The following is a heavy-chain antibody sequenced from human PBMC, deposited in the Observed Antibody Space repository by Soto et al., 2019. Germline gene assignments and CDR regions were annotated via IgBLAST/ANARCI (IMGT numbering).Heavy chain of an antibody. Sequence: GASVKVSCKASGYTFTSYGMRWVRQAPGQGLEWMGWISAYNGNTNYAQKLQGRVTMTTDTSTSTAYMELRSLRSDDTAVYYCARDSNVDPNWFDPWGQGTLVTVSS. CDR1: GYTFTSYG. D-gene: IGHD5-12*01. CDR2: ISAYNGNT. V-gene: IGHV1-18*01. J-gene: IGHJ5*02. CDR3: ARDSNVDPNWFDP.